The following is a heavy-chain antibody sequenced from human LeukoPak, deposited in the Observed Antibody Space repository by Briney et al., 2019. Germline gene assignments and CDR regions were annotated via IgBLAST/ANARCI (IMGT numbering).Heavy chain of an antibody. J-gene: IGHJ4*02. V-gene: IGHV3-21*01. Sequence: GGSLRLSCAASGFTFSSYSMDWVRQAPGKGLEWFSSISSSSSYIYYADSVKGRFTISRDNAKNSLYLQMNSLRAEDTAVYYCARDGHYGSGSYFDYWGQGTLVTVSS. CDR2: ISSSSSYI. D-gene: IGHD3-10*01. CDR1: GFTFSSYS. CDR3: ARDGHYGSGSYFDY.